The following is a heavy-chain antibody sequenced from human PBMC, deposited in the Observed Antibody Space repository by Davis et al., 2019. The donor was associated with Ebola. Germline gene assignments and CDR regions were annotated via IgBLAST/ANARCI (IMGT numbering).Heavy chain of an antibody. V-gene: IGHV3-23*03. Sequence: GESLKISCAASGFVFRNYVMSWVRQAPGKGLEWVSMIYSGDGGTHNADSVKGRFTISRDNAKNVVYLQMNSLSVEDTAVYYCARGPEDYYFDYWGQGTLVTVSS. CDR2: IYSGDGGT. J-gene: IGHJ4*02. CDR3: ARGPEDYYFDY. CDR1: GFVFRNYV. D-gene: IGHD3/OR15-3a*01.